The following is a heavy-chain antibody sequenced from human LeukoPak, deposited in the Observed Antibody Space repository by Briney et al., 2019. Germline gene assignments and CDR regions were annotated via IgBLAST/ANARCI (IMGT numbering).Heavy chain of an antibody. D-gene: IGHD6-6*01. CDR3: ARAPWEVSIAARPGYYYYMDV. CDR2: IIPIFGTA. CDR1: GGTFSSYA. J-gene: IGHJ6*03. Sequence: SVKVSCKASGGTFSSYAISWVRQAPGQGLEWMGGIIPIFGTANYAQKFQGRVTITADKSMSTAYMELSSLRSEDTAVYYCARAPWEVSIAARPGYYYYMDVWGKGTTVTVSS. V-gene: IGHV1-69*06.